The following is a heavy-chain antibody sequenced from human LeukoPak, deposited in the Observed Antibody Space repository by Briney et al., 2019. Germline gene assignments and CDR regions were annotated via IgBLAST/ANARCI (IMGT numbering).Heavy chain of an antibody. CDR1: GGSFSDYK. Sequence: SETLSLTCGVYGGSFSDYKWTWIRQPPGKGLEWIGEIDHSGRTNYSPSLKSRVTISIDRSKNQFSLRLNSVTAADTALYYCARGAPGYWGQGTLVTVSS. CDR2: IDHSGRT. V-gene: IGHV4-34*01. CDR3: ARGAPGY. J-gene: IGHJ4*02.